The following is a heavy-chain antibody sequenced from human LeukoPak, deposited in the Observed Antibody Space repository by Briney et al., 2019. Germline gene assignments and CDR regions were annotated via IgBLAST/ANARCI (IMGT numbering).Heavy chain of an antibody. D-gene: IGHD3-22*01. V-gene: IGHV3-53*01. CDR2: IYSGGST. CDR3: ARVKTQEYYYDSSGYYYYYYHMDV. Sequence: GGSLRLSCAASGFTVSSNYMSWVRQAPGKGLEWVSIIYSGGSTFYADSVKGRFTISRDNSKNTLYLQMNSLRAEDTAVYYCARVKTQEYYYDSSGYYYYYYHMDVWGKGTTVTISS. J-gene: IGHJ6*03. CDR1: GFTVSSNY.